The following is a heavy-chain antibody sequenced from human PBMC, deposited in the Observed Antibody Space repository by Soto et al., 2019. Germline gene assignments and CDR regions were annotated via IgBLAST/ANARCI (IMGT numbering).Heavy chain of an antibody. J-gene: IGHJ6*02. Sequence: SETLSLTCTVSGDSISSGNKYWSWIRQPPGKGLEWIGYIFSSGTTYYNPSLKSRLTMSLDTSQSQFSLKLNSLTDADTAVYYCSRVPSPFDYYYAMDVWGQGTTVTVSS. V-gene: IGHV4-30-4*01. CDR2: IFSSGTT. CDR1: GDSISSGNKY. CDR3: SRVPSPFDYYYAMDV. D-gene: IGHD3-16*01.